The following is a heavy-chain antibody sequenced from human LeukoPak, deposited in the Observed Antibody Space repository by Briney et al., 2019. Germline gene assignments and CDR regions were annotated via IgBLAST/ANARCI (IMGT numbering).Heavy chain of an antibody. Sequence: GGSLRLSCVASGFSLSGYWMYWVRQAPGKGLMYISRNNGDGSTTNYADVVKGRFTMSRDSAKNTLYLQMNSLGVEDTAVYYCARDPRNVGLAPWGQGTLVTVSS. CDR3: ARDPRNVGLAP. D-gene: IGHD2-15*01. CDR2: NNGDGSTT. J-gene: IGHJ5*02. V-gene: IGHV3-74*01. CDR1: GFSLSGYW.